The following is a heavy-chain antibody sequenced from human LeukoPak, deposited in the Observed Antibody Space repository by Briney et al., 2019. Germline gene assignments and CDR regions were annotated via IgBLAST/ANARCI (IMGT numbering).Heavy chain of an antibody. J-gene: IGHJ4*02. V-gene: IGHV3-74*01. Sequence: GGSLRLSCAASGFTFSSYWMHWVRQAPGKGLVWVSRINSDGSSTSYADSVKGRFTISRDNAKNTLYLQMNSLRAEDTAVYYCARTPVAGTTLYPFDYWGQGTLVTVSS. CDR3: ARTPVAGTTLYPFDY. D-gene: IGHD1-7*01. CDR1: GFTFSSYW. CDR2: INSDGSST.